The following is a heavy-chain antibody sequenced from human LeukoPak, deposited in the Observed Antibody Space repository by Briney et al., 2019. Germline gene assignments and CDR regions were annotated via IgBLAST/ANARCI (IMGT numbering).Heavy chain of an antibody. Sequence: ASVKVSCTASGYTFTSYAMHWVRQAPGQRLEWMGWINAGNGNTKYSQKFQGRVTITRDTSASTAYMELSSLRSEDTAVYYCASSAAAGTFHYYYYGMDVWGQGTTVTVSS. CDR1: GYTFTSYA. D-gene: IGHD6-13*01. CDR2: INAGNGNT. CDR3: ASSAAAGTFHYYYYGMDV. V-gene: IGHV1-3*01. J-gene: IGHJ6*02.